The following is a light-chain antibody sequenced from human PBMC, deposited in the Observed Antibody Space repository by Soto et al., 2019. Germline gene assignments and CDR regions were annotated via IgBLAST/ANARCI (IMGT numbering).Light chain of an antibody. CDR3: SSYRSGDSVV. CDR2: DVS. V-gene: IGLV2-14*01. J-gene: IGLJ2*01. CDR1: SSDVGGYNY. Sequence: QSALTQPASVSGSPGQSITISCTGTSSDVGGYNYVSWYQQYPGKAPKLMIYDVSNRPSGVSNRFSGSKSGNTASLTISGVQDEDEADYYCSSYRSGDSVVFGGGTKLTVL.